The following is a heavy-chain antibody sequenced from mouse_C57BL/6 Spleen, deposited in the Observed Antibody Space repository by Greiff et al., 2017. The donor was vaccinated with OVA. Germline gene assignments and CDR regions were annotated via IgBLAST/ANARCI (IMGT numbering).Heavy chain of an antibody. V-gene: IGHV1-20*01. CDR3: ARGDYDVGDYLDY. CDR1: GYSFTGYF. Sequence: VQLQQSGPELVKPGDSVKISCKASGYSFTGYFMNWVMQSHGKSLEWIGRINPYNGDTFYNQKFKGKATLTVDKSSSTAHMELRSLTSEDSAMYYCARGDYDVGDYLDYWGQGTTLTVSS. D-gene: IGHD2-4*01. CDR2: INPYNGDT. J-gene: IGHJ2*01.